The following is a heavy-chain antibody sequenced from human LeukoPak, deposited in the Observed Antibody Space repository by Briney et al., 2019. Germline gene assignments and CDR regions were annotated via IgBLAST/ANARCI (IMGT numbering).Heavy chain of an antibody. CDR3: ARRGSYYYDSSGFDY. J-gene: IGHJ4*02. V-gene: IGHV4-39*01. Sequence: PSETLSLTCTVSGGSISSSSYYWGWIRQPPGKGLEWIGSIYYSGSTYYTPSLKSRVTISVDTSKNQSSLKLSSVTAADTAVYYCARRGSYYYDSSGFDYWGQGTLVTVSS. CDR2: IYYSGST. D-gene: IGHD3-22*01. CDR1: GGSISSSSYY.